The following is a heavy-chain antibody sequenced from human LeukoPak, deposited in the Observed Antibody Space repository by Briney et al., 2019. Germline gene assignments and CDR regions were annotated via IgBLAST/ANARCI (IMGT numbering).Heavy chain of an antibody. CDR1: GFDLSDYY. V-gene: IGHV3-11*01. Sequence: GGSLRRSCVVSGFDLSDYYMSWIRQAPGKGREGISYISSSGGDVYFADSVKGRFTMPRDNARGSLYLQMNSLRADDTAIYYCARRRDYFDYWGQGTLVTVSS. CDR2: ISSSGGDV. J-gene: IGHJ4*02. CDR3: ARRRDYFDY.